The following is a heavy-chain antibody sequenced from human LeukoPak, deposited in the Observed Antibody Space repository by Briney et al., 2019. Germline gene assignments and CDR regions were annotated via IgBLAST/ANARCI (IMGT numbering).Heavy chain of an antibody. V-gene: IGHV3-23*01. J-gene: IGHJ4*02. D-gene: IGHD2-15*01. Sequence: GGSLRLSCAASGFTFSSYAMSWVRQAPGKGLEWVSAISGSGAGTHYADSVQGRFTISRDNSKNTLYLQMNSLRAEDTAVYYCAKVGYCSGGSCYRGFDYWGQGTLVTVSS. CDR1: GFTFSSYA. CDR3: AKVGYCSGGSCYRGFDY. CDR2: ISGSGAGT.